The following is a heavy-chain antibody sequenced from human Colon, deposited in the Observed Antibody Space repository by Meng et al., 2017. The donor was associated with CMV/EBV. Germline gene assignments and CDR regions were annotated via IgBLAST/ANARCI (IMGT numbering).Heavy chain of an antibody. D-gene: IGHD3-3*01. CDR3: AKGSLEWLYYGMDV. Sequence: GESLKISCAASGFTLRNYAMSWVRQAPGKGLEWVSVIYAGGRSTYYADSVKGRFISRDDSKNTLYMQMNSLRAEDTAVYYCAKGSLEWLYYGMDVWGQGTTVTVSS. CDR2: IYAGGRST. CDR1: GFTLRNYA. J-gene: IGHJ6*02. V-gene: IGHV3-23*03.